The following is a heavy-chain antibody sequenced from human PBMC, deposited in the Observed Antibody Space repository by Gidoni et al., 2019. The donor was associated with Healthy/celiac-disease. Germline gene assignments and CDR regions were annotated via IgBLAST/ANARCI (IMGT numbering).Heavy chain of an antibody. CDR2: IIPILGIA. V-gene: IGHV1-69*04. CDR3: ARESGCSGGSCYWYYYYYYGMDV. J-gene: IGHJ6*02. CDR1: GGTFSSYT. D-gene: IGHD2-15*01. Sequence: EVKKPGSSVKVSCKASGGTFSSYTISWVRQAPGQGLEWMGRIIPILGIANYAQKFQGRVTITADKSTSTAYMELSSLRSEDTAVYYCARESGCSGGSCYWYYYYYYGMDVWGQGTTVTVSS.